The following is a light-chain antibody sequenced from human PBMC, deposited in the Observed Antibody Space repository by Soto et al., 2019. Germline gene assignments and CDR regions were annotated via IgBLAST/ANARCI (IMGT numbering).Light chain of an antibody. CDR1: QTFRGL. CDR3: QQRHMWPIT. Sequence: EVVLTQSPDTLSLSPGERATLSCRASQTFRGLLAWYQQKPGQAPRLLIYDAYNRAADIPPRFSGSGSGTDFTLTISRLEPEDSAVYYCQQRHMWPITFGRGTRLEIK. CDR2: DAY. V-gene: IGKV3-11*01. J-gene: IGKJ5*01.